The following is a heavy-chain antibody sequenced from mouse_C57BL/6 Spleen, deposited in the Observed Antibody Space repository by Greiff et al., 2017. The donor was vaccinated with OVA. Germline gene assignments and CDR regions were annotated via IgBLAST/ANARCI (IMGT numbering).Heavy chain of an antibody. Sequence: EVKLVESGEGLVKPGGSLKLSCAASGFTFSSYAMSWVRQTPEKRLEWVAYISSGGDYIYYADTVKGRYTISRDKARNTLYLQMSSLKSEDTAMYYCTKRGLYAMDYWGQVTSVTVSS. CDR1: GFTFSSYA. CDR3: TKRGLYAMDY. J-gene: IGHJ4*01. CDR2: ISSGGDYI. V-gene: IGHV5S21*01.